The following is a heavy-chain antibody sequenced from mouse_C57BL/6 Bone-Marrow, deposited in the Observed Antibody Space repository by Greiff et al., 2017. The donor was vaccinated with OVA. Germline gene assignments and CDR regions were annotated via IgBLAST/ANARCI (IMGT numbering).Heavy chain of an antibody. D-gene: IGHD4-1*01. CDR1: GYSITSVYY. CDR3: ARELGKGCYAMDY. CDR2: ISYDGSN. J-gene: IGHJ4*01. V-gene: IGHV3-6*01. Sequence: EVKLQESGPGLVKPSQSLSLTCSVTGYSITSVYYWNWIRQFPGNKLEWMGYISYDGSNNYNPSLKNRISITRDTSKNQFFLKLNSVTTEDTATYYCARELGKGCYAMDYWGQGTSVTVSS.